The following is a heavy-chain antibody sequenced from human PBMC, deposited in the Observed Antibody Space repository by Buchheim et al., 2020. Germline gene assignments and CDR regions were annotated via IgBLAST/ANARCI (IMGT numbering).Heavy chain of an antibody. CDR2: INHSGST. V-gene: IGHV4-34*01. J-gene: IGHJ3*02. CDR1: GGSFSGYY. Sequence: QVQLQQWGAGLLKPSETLSLTCAVYGGSFSGYYWSWIRQPPGKGLEWIGEINHSGSTNYNPSLKSRVTISVDTSKNQFSLKLSSVTAADTAVYYCARAPILGLVVITPGAFDIWGQGT. D-gene: IGHD3-22*01. CDR3: ARAPILGLVVITPGAFDI.